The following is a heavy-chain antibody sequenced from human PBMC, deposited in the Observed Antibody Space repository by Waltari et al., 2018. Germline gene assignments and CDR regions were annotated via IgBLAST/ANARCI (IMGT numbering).Heavy chain of an antibody. Sequence: EVQLVESGGGLVQPGGSLGLSCEASGFTFGGYWMRWVRRAPGKGLEFVANIQQDGSAKNHVDSVKGRFTISRDNARNIVYLQMNSLRDEDTAVYYCVKDEWEAYFEFWGQGTLVTVSS. J-gene: IGHJ4*02. CDR2: IQQDGSAK. V-gene: IGHV3-7*01. D-gene: IGHD1-26*01. CDR1: GFTFGGYW. CDR3: VKDEWEAYFEF.